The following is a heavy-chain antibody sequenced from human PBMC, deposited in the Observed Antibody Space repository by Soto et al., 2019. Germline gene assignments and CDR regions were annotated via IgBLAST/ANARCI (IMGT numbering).Heavy chain of an antibody. Sequence: QITLKESGPTLVTPRQTLTLTCTFSGFSLDTRGVGVGWVRQPPGKALEWLALIYGNDEQRLNPSLQSRLTLAKYTPQSQAVLTMTTMDPVDTATYFCAHRLEAAGLFDHWGQGTRVSVSS. V-gene: IGHV2-5*01. CDR1: GFSLDTRGVG. D-gene: IGHD6-13*01. J-gene: IGHJ5*02. CDR2: IYGNDEQ. CDR3: AHRLEAAGLFDH.